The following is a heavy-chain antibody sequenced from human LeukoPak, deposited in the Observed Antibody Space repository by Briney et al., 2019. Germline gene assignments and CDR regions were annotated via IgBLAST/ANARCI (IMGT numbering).Heavy chain of an antibody. Sequence: GGSLRLSCAASGFTFDDYAMRWVRQAPGKGLEWVSGISWNSDNVDYADSVKGRFTISRDNAKNSLYLQMNSLRTEDMALYYCAKGGQQLLNDLFDPWGQGTLVTVSS. J-gene: IGHJ5*02. CDR3: AKGGQQLLNDLFDP. CDR1: GFTFDDYA. D-gene: IGHD6-13*01. CDR2: ISWNSDNV. V-gene: IGHV3-9*03.